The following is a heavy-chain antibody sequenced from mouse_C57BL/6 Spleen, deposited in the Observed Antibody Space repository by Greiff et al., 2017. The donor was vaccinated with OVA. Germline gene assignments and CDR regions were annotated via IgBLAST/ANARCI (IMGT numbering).Heavy chain of an antibody. Sequence: EVQLQQSGPELVKPGASVKIPCKASGYTFTDYHMDWVKQSHGKRLEWIGDINPNNGGTIYNQKFKGKATLTVDKSSSTAYMELRSLTSEDTAVYYCARDYGSSEGYLDYWGQGTTLTVSS. J-gene: IGHJ2*01. CDR3: ARDYGSSEGYLDY. CDR2: INPNNGGT. V-gene: IGHV1-18*01. CDR1: GYTFTDYH. D-gene: IGHD1-1*01.